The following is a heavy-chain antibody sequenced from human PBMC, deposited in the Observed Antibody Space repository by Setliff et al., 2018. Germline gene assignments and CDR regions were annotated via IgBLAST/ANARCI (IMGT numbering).Heavy chain of an antibody. J-gene: IGHJ5*02. Sequence: PSETLSLTCTVSGGYVKSHYWGWLRQTPEKGLEWIGFVFYSGDTRYNPSLKSRVTISVDTANNHFSLKLISVTAADTAVYYCARMVGTPDGWFDPWGQGALVTVSS. V-gene: IGHV4-59*02. D-gene: IGHD1-26*01. CDR3: ARMVGTPDGWFDP. CDR2: VFYSGDT. CDR1: GGYVKSHY.